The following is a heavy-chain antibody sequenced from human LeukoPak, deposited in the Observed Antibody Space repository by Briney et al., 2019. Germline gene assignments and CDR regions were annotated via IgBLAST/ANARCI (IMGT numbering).Heavy chain of an antibody. CDR1: GFTFSSYG. CDR3: ARRAGGYSHPYDY. V-gene: IGHV3-23*01. CDR2: ISGSGGST. J-gene: IGHJ4*02. Sequence: GGTLRLSCAASGFTFSSYGMSWVRQAPGKGLEWVSAISGSGGSTYYADSVKGRFTISRDISKNTVYLQMNSLRAEDTAVYYCARRAGGYSHPYDYWGQGILATVSS. D-gene: IGHD4-23*01.